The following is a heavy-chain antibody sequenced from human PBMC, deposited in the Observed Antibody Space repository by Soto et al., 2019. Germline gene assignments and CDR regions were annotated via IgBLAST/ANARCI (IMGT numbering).Heavy chain of an antibody. V-gene: IGHV1-18*01. CDR2: ISAYNGNT. CDR1: GYTFTSYG. CDR3: ARVAIFGVVRGAFDI. D-gene: IGHD3-3*01. Sequence: QVQLVQSGAEVKKPGASVKVSCKASGYTFTSYGISWVRQAPGQGLEWMGLISAYNGNTNSAQKLQGRVTMTTDTSTSIAYMELRSLRSDDTAVYYCARVAIFGVVRGAFDIWGQGTMVTVSS. J-gene: IGHJ3*02.